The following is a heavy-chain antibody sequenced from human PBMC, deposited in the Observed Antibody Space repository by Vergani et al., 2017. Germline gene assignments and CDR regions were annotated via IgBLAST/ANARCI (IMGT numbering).Heavy chain of an antibody. CDR3: ARDNSDFWSGYWKT. V-gene: IGHV3-21*01. CDR2: ISSSSSYI. J-gene: IGHJ5*02. D-gene: IGHD3-3*01. CDR1: GFTFSSYS. Sequence: EVQLVESGGGLVKPGGSLRLSCAASGFTFSSYSMNWVRQAPGKGLEWVSSISSSSSYIYYADSVKGRFPISRDNAKNSLYLQMNSLRAEDTAVYYCARDNSDFWSGYWKTWGQGTLVTVSS.